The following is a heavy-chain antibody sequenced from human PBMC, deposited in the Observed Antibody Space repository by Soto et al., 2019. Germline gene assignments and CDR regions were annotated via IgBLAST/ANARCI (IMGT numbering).Heavy chain of an antibody. Sequence: QVQLVQSGAEVKKPGSSVKVSCKASGGTFNTYSFGWLRQAPGQGLQWMGSIIPFIGAPNYAQNFQDTVTITADESTTTAYMELSGLKSEDTDVYFCARGGDSSSLRAFYSYGFDVWGQGTSVTVSS. CDR3: ARGGDSSSLRAFYSYGFDV. CDR2: IIPFIGAP. J-gene: IGHJ6*02. D-gene: IGHD6-6*01. V-gene: IGHV1-69*18. CDR1: GGTFNTYS.